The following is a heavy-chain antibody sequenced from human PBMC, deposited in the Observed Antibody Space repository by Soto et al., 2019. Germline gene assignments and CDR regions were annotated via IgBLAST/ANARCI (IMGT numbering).Heavy chain of an antibody. Sequence: AVYGGPLRRCYWRGSRQSPGKRLEWIGEINHSGNTNYNPSLKSRVTTLVDTSKNHFSLSLSSVTAADTAVYYCANLIVFHSSYYLDYWGHGPLVTIS. CDR1: GGPLRRCY. D-gene: IGHD6-6*01. J-gene: IGHJ4*01. CDR2: INHSGNT. V-gene: IGHV4-34*01. CDR3: ANLIVFHSSYYLDY.